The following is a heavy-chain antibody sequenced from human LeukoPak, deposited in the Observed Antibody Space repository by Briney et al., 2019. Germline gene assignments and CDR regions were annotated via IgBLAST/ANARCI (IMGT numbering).Heavy chain of an antibody. Sequence: PGGSLRLSCAASGYTFSSYAMSWVRQAPGKWLEWVSVISGGGGSTYYADSVEGRFTISRDNSKNTLYLHMNSLRAEDAAVYYCAKGPTYYYDTSGYVDYSGQGTLVTVSS. D-gene: IGHD3-22*01. CDR2: ISGGGGST. V-gene: IGHV3-23*01. J-gene: IGHJ4*02. CDR3: AKGPTYYYDTSGYVDY. CDR1: GYTFSSYA.